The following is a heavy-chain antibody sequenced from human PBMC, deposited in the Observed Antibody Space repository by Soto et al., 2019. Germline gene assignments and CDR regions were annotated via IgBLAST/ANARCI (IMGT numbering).Heavy chain of an antibody. CDR1: VFTFNNYA. J-gene: IGHJ4*02. D-gene: IGHD3-10*01. CDR2: ISGGGDTT. CDR3: AKGRGGSGSLTPRVDF. V-gene: IGHV3-23*01. Sequence: EVQLLESGGGLVQPGGSRRLSCAASVFTFNNYAMTWVRQAPGKGLEWVSAISGGGDTTSYADSVKGRFTVPIDGSKNTMYMQMSSLRAEDTALYYCAKGRGGSGSLTPRVDFWGQGTLVTVSS.